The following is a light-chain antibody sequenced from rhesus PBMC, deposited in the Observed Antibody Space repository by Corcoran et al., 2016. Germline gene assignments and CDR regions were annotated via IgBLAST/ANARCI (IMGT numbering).Light chain of an antibody. V-gene: IGKV1-25*01. CDR3: QHYYSTPYS. Sequence: DIQMTQSPSSLSASVGDRVTITCRASQGITNDLAWYQQKPGENPKLLIYEASSFQSGIPSRFSGSGSGTDCTLTISSLQSEDFATYYCQHYYSTPYSFGQGTKVEIK. CDR2: EAS. CDR1: QGITND. J-gene: IGKJ2*01.